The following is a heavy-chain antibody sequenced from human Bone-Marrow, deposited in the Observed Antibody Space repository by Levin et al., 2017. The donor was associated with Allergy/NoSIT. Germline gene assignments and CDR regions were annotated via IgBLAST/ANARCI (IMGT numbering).Heavy chain of an antibody. V-gene: IGHV4-39*01. CDR3: ARTAQGRGGGSCFDP. J-gene: IGHJ5*02. CDR2: IYYTGNT. D-gene: IGHD2-15*01. Sequence: SETLSLTCTVSGASIRSGSYYWGWIRQPPGKGLEWIGNIYYTGNTYYNPSLKSRVTISVDPSKNQFSLKLSSVTAADTAVYYCARTAQGRGGGSCFDPWGQGTLVTVSS. CDR1: GASIRSGSYY.